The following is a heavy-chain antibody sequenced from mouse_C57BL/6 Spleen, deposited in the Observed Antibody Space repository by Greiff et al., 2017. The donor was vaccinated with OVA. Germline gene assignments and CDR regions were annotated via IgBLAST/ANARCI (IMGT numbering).Heavy chain of an antibody. V-gene: IGHV5-12*01. CDR2: ISHGGGST. Sequence: EVQVLQSGGGLVQPGGSLKLSCAASGFTFSDYYMYWVRQTPEKRLEWVAYISHGGGSTYYPDTVKGRFTISRDNAKNTLYLQMGRLKSEDTAMYYCASRFAYWGQGTLVTVSA. J-gene: IGHJ3*01. CDR3: ASRFAY. CDR1: GFTFSDYY.